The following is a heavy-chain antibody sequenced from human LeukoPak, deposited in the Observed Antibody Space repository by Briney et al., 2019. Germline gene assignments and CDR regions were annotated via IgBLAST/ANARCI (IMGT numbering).Heavy chain of an antibody. CDR1: GFNFHNFA. CDR3: ARPSPPGDGYNPCDY. CDR2: ISNDERNK. V-gene: IGHV3-30*04. Sequence: ERSLRLSCEASGFNFHNFAMHWVRQAPGKGLEWVAVISNDERNKYYSDSVKGRFTISRDNSKSTVYLQMNSLRPEDTAVYYCARPSPPGDGYNPCDYWGPGALVIVSS. J-gene: IGHJ4*02. D-gene: IGHD5-24*01.